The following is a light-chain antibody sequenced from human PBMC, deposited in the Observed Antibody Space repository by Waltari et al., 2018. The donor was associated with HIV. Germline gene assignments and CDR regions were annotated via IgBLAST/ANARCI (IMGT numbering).Light chain of an antibody. Sequence: EIVLTQSPGTLSLSPGERATLSCRASQSVSSSYLAWYQQKPGQTPRLLIYGASSRATGIPDRFSGSGSGTDFTLTISRLEPEDFAVYYCQQYGSSPPLTFGPGTKVDFK. CDR3: QQYGSSPPLT. J-gene: IGKJ3*01. CDR2: GAS. V-gene: IGKV3-20*01. CDR1: QSVSSSY.